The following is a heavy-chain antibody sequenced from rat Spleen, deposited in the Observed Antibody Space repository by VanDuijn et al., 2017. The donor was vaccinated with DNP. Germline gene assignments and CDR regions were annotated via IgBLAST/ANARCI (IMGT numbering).Heavy chain of an antibody. CDR2: IGSAAYAP. V-gene: IGHV5-22*01. J-gene: IGHJ2*01. Sequence: EVQLVESGGGLVQPGRSLKLSCAASGFTFSAYYLAWVRQAPAKGLEWVAYIGSAAYAPYHGDSVKGRFTISRDNAKNTLYLQMSSLRSEDMATYYCARWNSGHFDYWGQGVMVPVSS. CDR3: ARWNSGHFDY. CDR1: GFTFSAYY. D-gene: IGHD4-3*01.